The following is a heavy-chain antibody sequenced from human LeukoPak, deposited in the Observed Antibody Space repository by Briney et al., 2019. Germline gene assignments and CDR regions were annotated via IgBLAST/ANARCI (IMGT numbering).Heavy chain of an antibody. V-gene: IGHV4-4*07. Sequence: SETLSLTRTVSGGSTGSDYWNWIRQPAGKGLEWIGRIYPSGSTNYNPSLKSRVTISVDTSKNQFSLKLTSVTAADTAVYYCARSEAFWSGFDSWGQGTLVTVSS. CDR1: GGSTGSDY. CDR3: ARSEAFWSGFDS. J-gene: IGHJ4*02. CDR2: IYPSGST. D-gene: IGHD3-3*01.